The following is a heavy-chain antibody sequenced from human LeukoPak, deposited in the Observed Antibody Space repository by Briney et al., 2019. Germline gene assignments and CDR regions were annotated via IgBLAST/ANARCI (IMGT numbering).Heavy chain of an antibody. CDR1: GFTFSSYW. V-gene: IGHV3-74*01. CDR2: INSDGSST. CDR3: ARAPQISGVVRDDY. Sequence: PGGSLRLSCAASGFTFSSYWMHWVRQAPGKGLVWVSRINSDGSSTSYADSVKGRFTISRDNAKNTLYLQMSSLRAEDTAVYYCARAPQISGVVRDDYWGQGTLVTVSS. D-gene: IGHD3-3*01. J-gene: IGHJ4*02.